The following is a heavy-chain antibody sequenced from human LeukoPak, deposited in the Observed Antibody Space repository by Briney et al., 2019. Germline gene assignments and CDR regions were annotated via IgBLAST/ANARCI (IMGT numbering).Heavy chain of an antibody. CDR1: GYTFTGYY. CDR2: INPNSGGT. CDR3: ARWGKHVDKGLRAFDI. D-gene: IGHD5-12*01. Sequence: ASVKVSCKASGYTFTGYYMHWVRQAPGQGLEWMGWINPNSGGTNYAQKFQGRVTMTRDTSISTAYMELSRLRSDDTAVYYCARWGKHVDKGLRAFDIWGQGTMVTVSS. J-gene: IGHJ3*02. V-gene: IGHV1-2*02.